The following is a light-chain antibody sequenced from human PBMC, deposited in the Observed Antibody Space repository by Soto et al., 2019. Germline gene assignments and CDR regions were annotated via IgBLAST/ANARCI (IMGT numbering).Light chain of an antibody. J-gene: IGKJ2*01. CDR1: QGIRDD. Sequence: IQMTQSPSALSASVGDRVTITCRASQGIRDDLGWYQQKPGEAPKALIYGASNLQSGVPSRFSASGSGTDFTLTISSLQPEDFATYYGLQDYNYPHTFGQGTKVEIK. V-gene: IGKV1-6*01. CDR2: GAS. CDR3: LQDYNYPHT.